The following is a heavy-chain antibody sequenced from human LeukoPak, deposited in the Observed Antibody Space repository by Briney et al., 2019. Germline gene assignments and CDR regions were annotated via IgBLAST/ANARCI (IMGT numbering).Heavy chain of an antibody. CDR2: INASGGST. CDR3: AKKLTTVGIDY. CDR1: GFTFSSYA. V-gene: IGHV3-23*01. J-gene: IGHJ4*02. D-gene: IGHD1-14*01. Sequence: PGGSLRLSCAASGFTFSSYAINWVRQAPGKGLEWVSSINASGGSTYYADSVKGRFTISRDNSKNTLYLQMNGLRAEDTAVYYCAKKLTTVGIDYWGQGTLVTVSS.